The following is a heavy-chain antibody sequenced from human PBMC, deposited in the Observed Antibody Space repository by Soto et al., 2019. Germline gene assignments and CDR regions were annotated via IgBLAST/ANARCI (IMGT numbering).Heavy chain of an antibody. CDR1: GYTFTSYY. CDR2: INPSGGST. D-gene: IGHD1-26*01. CDR3: AREPRVGATGSYYGMDV. V-gene: IGHV1-46*01. J-gene: IGHJ6*02. Sequence: ASVKVSCKASGYTFTSYYMHWVRQAPGQGLEWMGIINPSGGSTSYAQKFQGRVTMTRDTSTSTVYMELSSLRSEDTAVYYCAREPRVGATGSYYGMDVSGQGTTVTVSS.